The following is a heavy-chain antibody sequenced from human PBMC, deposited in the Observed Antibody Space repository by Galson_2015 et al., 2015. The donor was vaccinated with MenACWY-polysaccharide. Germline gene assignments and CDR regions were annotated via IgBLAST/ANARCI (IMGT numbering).Heavy chain of an antibody. CDR1: GFAVSSRA. D-gene: IGHD3-10*01. J-gene: IGHJ4*02. Sequence: SLRLSCAASGFAVSSRAMSWVRQAPGKEPEWIAAITNNAGKTYYAHSAMGRFTISRDSSSNTVSLQMNSLRVEDTALYFCAKDHASFGWPTFDSWGPGTLVTVSS. CDR2: ITNNAGKT. V-gene: IGHV3-23*01. CDR3: AKDHASFGWPTFDS.